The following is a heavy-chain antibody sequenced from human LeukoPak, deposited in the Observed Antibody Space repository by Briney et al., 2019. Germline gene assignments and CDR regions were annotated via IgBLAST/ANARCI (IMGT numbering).Heavy chain of an antibody. CDR1: GFTFSRYW. Sequence: GGSLRLSCAASGFTFSRYWMSWVRQAPGKGLEWVANIKQDGIEKYYVDSVGGRLTISRDNVKNSLFLQMNSLRAEDTAVYYCASGGYFDWRPLDYWGQGTLVTVSS. V-gene: IGHV3-7*03. J-gene: IGHJ4*02. CDR2: IKQDGIEK. CDR3: ASGGYFDWRPLDY. D-gene: IGHD3-9*01.